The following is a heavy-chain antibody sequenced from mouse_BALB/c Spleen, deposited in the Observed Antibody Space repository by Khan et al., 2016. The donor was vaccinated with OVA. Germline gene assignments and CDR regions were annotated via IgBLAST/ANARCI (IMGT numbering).Heavy chain of an antibody. CDR1: GFSFSDYY. V-gene: IGHV5-4*02. CDR2: ISDGGSYT. CDR3: ARGHYGNPFAY. J-gene: IGHJ3*01. D-gene: IGHD2-1*01. Sequence: EVELVESGGGLVKPGGSLKLSCGASGFSFSDYYMYWVRQTPEKRLEWVATISDGGSYTYYTDSVKGRFIISRDDAKTNLYLQMSSLKSEDTAMYYCARGHYGNPFAYWGQGTLVTVSA.